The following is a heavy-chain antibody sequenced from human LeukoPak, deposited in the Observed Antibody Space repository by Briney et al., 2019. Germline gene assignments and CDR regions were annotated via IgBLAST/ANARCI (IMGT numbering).Heavy chain of an antibody. Sequence: PGGSLRLSCAASGFTFSDYYMSWVRQAPGKGLEWVGRIKSKTDGGTTDYAAPVKGRFTISRDDSKNTLYLQMNSLKTEDTAVYYCTTDDPFPSVDYWGQGTLVTVSS. CDR1: GFTFSDYY. J-gene: IGHJ4*02. D-gene: IGHD2-21*01. CDR3: TTDDPFPSVDY. V-gene: IGHV3-15*01. CDR2: IKSKTDGGTT.